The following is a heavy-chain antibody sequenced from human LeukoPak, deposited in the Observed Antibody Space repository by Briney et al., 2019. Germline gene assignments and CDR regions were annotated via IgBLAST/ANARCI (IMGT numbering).Heavy chain of an antibody. V-gene: IGHV1-46*01. CDR1: GYTFTTYY. CDR3: ARTYNWNDGYFDY. CDR2: IILSGGST. D-gene: IGHD1-20*01. J-gene: IGHJ4*02. Sequence: GSVKVSCKASGYTFTTYYMHWVRQAPGQGLEWMGIIILSGGSTSNAQKFQGRVTMTRDTSTSKVYMKLRSLRSEDTAVYYCARTYNWNDGYFDYWGQGTLVTVS.